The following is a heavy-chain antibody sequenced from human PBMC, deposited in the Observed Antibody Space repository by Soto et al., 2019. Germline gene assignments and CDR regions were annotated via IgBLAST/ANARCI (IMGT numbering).Heavy chain of an antibody. CDR1: GFTFDDYA. CDR3: AKDRLTTVTTLFDY. CDR2: ISWNSGSI. Sequence: GGSLRLSCAASGFTFDDYAMHWVRQAPGKGLEWVSGISWNSGSIGYADSVKGRFTISRDNAKNSLYLQMNSLRAEDTALYYCAKDRLTTVTTLFDYWGQGTLVTVSS. J-gene: IGHJ4*02. V-gene: IGHV3-9*01. D-gene: IGHD4-17*01.